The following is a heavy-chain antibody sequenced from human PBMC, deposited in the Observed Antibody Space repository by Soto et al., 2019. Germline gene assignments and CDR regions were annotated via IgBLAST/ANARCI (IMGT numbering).Heavy chain of an antibody. CDR2: IDWNSGSV. CDR1: GFTFDDYA. J-gene: IGHJ6*02. D-gene: IGHD1-26*01. CDR3: TKSSGSYFKYYGMDV. Sequence: SLRLSCAASGFTFDDYAMHWVRQAPGKCLEWVSAIDWNSGSVGYADSVRGRFTISRDNAENSLYLQMNSLRPEDTALYYCTKSSGSYFKYYGMDVWHLGTTGNV. V-gene: IGHV3-9*01.